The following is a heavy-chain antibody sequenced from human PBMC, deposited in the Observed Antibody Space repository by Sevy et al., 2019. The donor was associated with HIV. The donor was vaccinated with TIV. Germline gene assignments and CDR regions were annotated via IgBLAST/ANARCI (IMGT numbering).Heavy chain of an antibody. V-gene: IGHV3-23*01. J-gene: IGHJ1*01. CDR3: AKLVGARPDEYFQH. Sequence: GGSLRLSCAASGFTVSRYAMSWVRQAPGKGLEWVSAISGSGGSTYYADSVKGRFTISRDNSKNTLYLQMNSLRAEDTAVYYCAKLVGARPDEYFQHWGQGTLVTVSS. D-gene: IGHD1-26*01. CDR1: GFTVSRYA. CDR2: ISGSGGST.